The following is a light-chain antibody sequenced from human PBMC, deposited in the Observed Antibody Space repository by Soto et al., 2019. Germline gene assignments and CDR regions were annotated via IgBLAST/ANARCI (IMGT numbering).Light chain of an antibody. J-gene: IGKJ4*01. CDR2: AAS. CDR1: QSISDY. V-gene: IGKV1-39*01. Sequence: DIQMTQSPSSLSASVGDRVTITCRASQSISDYLNWYQQKPGKAPKLLIYAASSLQSGVPSRFSGSGSGTEFTLTISSLQPDDFATYYCQQYLTYSSLTFGGGTKVDIK. CDR3: QQYLTYSSLT.